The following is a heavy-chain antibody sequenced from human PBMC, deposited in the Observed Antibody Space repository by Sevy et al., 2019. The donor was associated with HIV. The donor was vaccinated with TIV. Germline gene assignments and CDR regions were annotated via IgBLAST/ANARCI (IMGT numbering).Heavy chain of an antibody. CDR1: GFTFSSYG. CDR2: ISYDGSNK. Sequence: GGSLRLSCAASGFTFSSYGMHWVRQAPGKGLEWVAVISYDGSNKYYADSVKGRFTISRDNSKNTLYLQMNSLRAEDTAVYYCAKDEGRDGYNYVTRFWGQGTLVTVSS. D-gene: IGHD5-12*01. J-gene: IGHJ4*02. V-gene: IGHV3-30*18. CDR3: AKDEGRDGYNYVTRF.